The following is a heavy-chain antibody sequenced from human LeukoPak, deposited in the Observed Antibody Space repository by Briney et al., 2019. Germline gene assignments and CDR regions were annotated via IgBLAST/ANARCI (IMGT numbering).Heavy chain of an antibody. CDR3: AINIFWSGYYYY. Sequence: SETLSLTCAVYGGSFSGYYWSWIRQPPGKGLEWIGEINHSGSTNYNPSLKSRVTISVDTSKNQFSLKLSSVTAADTAVYYCAINIFWSGYYYYWGQGTLVTVSS. V-gene: IGHV4-34*01. J-gene: IGHJ4*02. CDR1: GGSFSGYY. D-gene: IGHD3-3*01. CDR2: INHSGST.